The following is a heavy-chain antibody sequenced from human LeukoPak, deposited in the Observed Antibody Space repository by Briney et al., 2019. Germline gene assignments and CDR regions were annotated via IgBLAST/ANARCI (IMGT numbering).Heavy chain of an antibody. Sequence: GGSLRLSCAASGSTSSSYWMSWVRQAPGKGLEWVANIKQDGSEKYYVDSVKGRFTISRDNAKTSLYLQMNSLRAEDTAVYYCARGAAAGIAVAGTYDYWGQGTLVTVSS. D-gene: IGHD6-19*01. CDR1: GSTSSSYW. CDR3: ARGAAAGIAVAGTYDY. J-gene: IGHJ4*02. CDR2: IKQDGSEK. V-gene: IGHV3-7*01.